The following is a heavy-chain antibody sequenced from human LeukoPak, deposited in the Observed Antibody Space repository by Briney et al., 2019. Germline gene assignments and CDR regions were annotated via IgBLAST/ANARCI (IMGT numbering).Heavy chain of an antibody. Sequence: KPSETLSLTCAVYGGSLSAYYWSWIRQSPGKGLEWIGYIYYSGSTDYNPSLKSRVTISVDTSKNQFSLKLSSVTAADTAVYYCARDYYGSGSFLDYWGQGTLVTVSS. CDR1: GGSLSAYY. CDR3: ARDYYGSGSFLDY. D-gene: IGHD3-10*01. V-gene: IGHV4-59*01. J-gene: IGHJ4*02. CDR2: IYYSGST.